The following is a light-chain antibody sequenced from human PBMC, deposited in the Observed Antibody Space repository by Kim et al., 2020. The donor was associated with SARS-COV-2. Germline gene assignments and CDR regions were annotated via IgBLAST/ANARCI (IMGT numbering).Light chain of an antibody. CDR3: HQSSCLLPLT. V-gene: IGKV6-21*02. CDR1: QRIGSS. Sequence: EIVLTQSPDFQSVTPKEKVTITCRASQRIGSSLHWYQQKPDQSPKLLIRYASQSISGVPSRFSGSGSGTDFTLTINRLEAEDAATFYCHQSSCLLPLTFGGGTKVEIK. CDR2: YAS. J-gene: IGKJ4*01.